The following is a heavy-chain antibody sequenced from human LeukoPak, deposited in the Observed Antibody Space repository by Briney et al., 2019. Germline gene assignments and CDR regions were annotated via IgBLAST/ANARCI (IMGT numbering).Heavy chain of an antibody. Sequence: GGSLRLSCAASGFTFSSYGMHWVRQAPGKGLEWVANIKPDGSDKYYVDSVKGRFTISRDNAKNSLYLQMNSLRAEDTAVYYCVSRYSRSSGNYWGQGTLVTVSS. V-gene: IGHV3-7*01. D-gene: IGHD6-6*01. J-gene: IGHJ4*02. CDR3: VSRYSRSSGNY. CDR1: GFTFSSYG. CDR2: IKPDGSDK.